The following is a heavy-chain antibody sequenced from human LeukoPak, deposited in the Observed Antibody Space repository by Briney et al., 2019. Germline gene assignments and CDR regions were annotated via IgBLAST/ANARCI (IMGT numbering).Heavy chain of an antibody. CDR3: AELGITMIGGV. CDR2: IRYDGSKK. CDR1: GFTFSSYG. V-gene: IGHV3-30*02. Sequence: GGSLRLSCAASGFTFSSYGMHWVRQAPGKGLEWVAFIRYDGSKKYYADSVKGRFTISRDNSKNTLFLQMNSLRAEDTAVYYCAELGITMIGGVWGKGTTVTISS. J-gene: IGHJ6*04. D-gene: IGHD3-10*02.